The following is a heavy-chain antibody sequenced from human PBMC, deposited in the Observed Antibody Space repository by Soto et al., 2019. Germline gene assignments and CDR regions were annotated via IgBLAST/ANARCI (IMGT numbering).Heavy chain of an antibody. V-gene: IGHV4-31*03. CDR1: GGSISSDGYY. D-gene: IGHD3-10*01. CDR3: AAACWHDSGSSPFDY. Sequence: QVQLQESGPGLVKPSQTLSLTCTVSGGSISSDGYYWSWIRQHPGKDLQWIGYIYYSGSTKYNPSPQDRVSISVDTSKSQFPLKLGSVTAADTAGFYCAAACWHDSGSSPFDYWGQGTLVTVSS. J-gene: IGHJ4*02. CDR2: IYYSGST.